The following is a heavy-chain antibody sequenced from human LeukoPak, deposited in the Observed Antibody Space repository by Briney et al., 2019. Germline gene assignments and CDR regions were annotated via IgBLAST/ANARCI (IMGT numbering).Heavy chain of an antibody. CDR1: GFTFSSYG. Sequence: PGGSLRLSCAESGFTFSSYGMHWVRQAPGKGLEWVAFIRYDGSNKYYADSVKGRFTISRDNSKNTLYLQMNSLRAEDTAVYYCAKDRSGSSDSGYAHWGQGTLVTVSS. CDR2: IRYDGSNK. J-gene: IGHJ4*02. V-gene: IGHV3-30*02. D-gene: IGHD5-12*01. CDR3: AKDRSGSSDSGYAH.